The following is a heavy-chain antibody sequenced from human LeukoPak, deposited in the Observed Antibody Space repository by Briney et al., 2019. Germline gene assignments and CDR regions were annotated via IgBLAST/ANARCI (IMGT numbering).Heavy chain of an antibody. J-gene: IGHJ4*02. V-gene: IGHV4-38-2*02. D-gene: IGHD2-2*01. Sequence: PSETLSLTCTVSGYSISSGYYWGWIRQPPGKGLEWIGSIYHSGSTYYNPSLKSRVTISVDTSKNQFSLKLSSVTAADTAVYYCAREGGVGYCSSTSCLGLDYWGQGTLVTVSS. CDR1: GYSISSGYY. CDR3: AREGGVGYCSSTSCLGLDY. CDR2: IYHSGST.